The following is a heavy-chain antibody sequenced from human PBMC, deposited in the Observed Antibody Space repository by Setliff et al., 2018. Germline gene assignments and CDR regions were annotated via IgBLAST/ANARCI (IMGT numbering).Heavy chain of an antibody. CDR3: ARAPEATSTSYYNPFDS. J-gene: IGHJ4*02. Sequence: PGGSLRLSCGASGFVFSSYGLHWVRQAPGKGLEWVAYIHYEGGTAHYADSVKGRFTISRDNSKNTVPLQWSSLKASDTAMYYCARAPEATSTSYYNPFDSWGQGTLVTVSS. CDR2: IHYEGGTA. V-gene: IGHV3-30*02. D-gene: IGHD3-10*01. CDR1: GFVFSSYG.